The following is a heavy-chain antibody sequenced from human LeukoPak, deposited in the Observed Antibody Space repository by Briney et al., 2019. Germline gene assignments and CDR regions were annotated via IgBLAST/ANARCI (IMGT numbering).Heavy chain of an antibody. CDR3: ARDANIVLMVYAHNWFGP. J-gene: IGHJ5*02. Sequence: ASVKVSCKASGYTFTSYDINWVRQATGQGLEWMGWINPNSGGINYAQKFQGRVTMTRDTSISTAYMELSRLRSDDTAVYYCARDANIVLMVYAHNWFGPWGQGTLVTVSS. CDR1: GYTFTSYD. V-gene: IGHV1-2*02. CDR2: INPNSGGI. D-gene: IGHD2-8*01.